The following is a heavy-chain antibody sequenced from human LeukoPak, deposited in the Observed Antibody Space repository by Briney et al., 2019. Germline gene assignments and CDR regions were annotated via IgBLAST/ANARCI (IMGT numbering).Heavy chain of an antibody. CDR1: GFTFSTYV. V-gene: IGHV3-30*04. CDR2: ISYDGGNQ. D-gene: IGHD6-19*01. J-gene: IGHJ4*02. Sequence: GGSLRLSCAASGFTFSTYVMHWVRQAPGKGLEWVALISYDGGNQYYADSVKGRFTISRDSSKSTLYLQLNSLRPEDTAVYYCAMRAVAGSHFNYFDYWGQGTLVTVSS. CDR3: AMRAVAGSHFNYFDY.